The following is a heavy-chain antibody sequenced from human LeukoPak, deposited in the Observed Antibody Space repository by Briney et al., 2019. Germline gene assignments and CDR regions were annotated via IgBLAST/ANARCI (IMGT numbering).Heavy chain of an antibody. Sequence: SETLSLTCTVSGGSISSYYWSWIRQPPGKGLEWIGYIYYSGSTNYNPSLKSRVTISVDTSKNQFSLKLSSVTAADTAVYYCARDGMSSGYDYYFDYWGQGTLVTVSS. V-gene: IGHV4-59*12. D-gene: IGHD5-12*01. CDR3: ARDGMSSGYDYYFDY. J-gene: IGHJ4*02. CDR2: IYYSGST. CDR1: GGSISSYY.